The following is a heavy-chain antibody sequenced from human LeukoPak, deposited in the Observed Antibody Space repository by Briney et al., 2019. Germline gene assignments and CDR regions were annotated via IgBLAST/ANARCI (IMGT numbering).Heavy chain of an antibody. CDR2: IYYSGST. V-gene: IGHV4-39*01. CDR1: GGSISSSSYY. Sequence: SETPSLTCTVSGGSISSSSYYWGWIRQPPGKGLEWIGSIYYSGSTYYNPSLKSRVTISVDTSKNQFSLKLSSVTAADTAVYYCARRRTTYYYDSSGYSQLVYYYYMDVWGKGTTVTVSS. D-gene: IGHD3-22*01. J-gene: IGHJ6*03. CDR3: ARRRTTYYYDSSGYSQLVYYYYMDV.